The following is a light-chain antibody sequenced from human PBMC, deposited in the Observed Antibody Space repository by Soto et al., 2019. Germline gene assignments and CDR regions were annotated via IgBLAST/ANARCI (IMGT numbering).Light chain of an antibody. CDR1: QDISNY. J-gene: IGKJ3*01. CDR2: DAS. CDR3: QQYDNLPLIFT. Sequence: DIQMTQSPSSLSASVGDRVTITCQASQDISNYLNWYQQKPGKAPKLLIYDASNLETVVPSRFSGSGSGTDFTFTISSLQPEDIATYYCQQYDNLPLIFTFGPGTKVDIK. V-gene: IGKV1-33*01.